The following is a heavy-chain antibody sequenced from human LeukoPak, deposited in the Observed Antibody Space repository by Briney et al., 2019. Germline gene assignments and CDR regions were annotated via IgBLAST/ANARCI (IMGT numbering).Heavy chain of an antibody. Sequence: ASVKVSCKASGGTFSSYAISWVRQAPGQGLEWMGRIIPILGIANYAQKSQGRVTITADKSTSTAYMELSSLRSEDTAVYYCARPYYYGSDYYGMDVWGQGTTVTVSS. J-gene: IGHJ6*02. CDR2: IIPILGIA. CDR3: ARPYYYGSDYYGMDV. D-gene: IGHD3-10*01. V-gene: IGHV1-69*04. CDR1: GGTFSSYA.